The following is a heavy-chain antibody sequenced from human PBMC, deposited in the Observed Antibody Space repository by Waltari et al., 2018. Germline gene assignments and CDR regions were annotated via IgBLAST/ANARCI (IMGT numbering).Heavy chain of an antibody. CDR1: GFRVDYNY. Sequence: EVQLVESGGVLIQPGGSLRRSCEASGFRVDYNYMSWVRQAPGKRLEWVSFVNAGCKTDYADSVKGRFTISRDISKNTVYLQINRVTAEDTAIYYCARAGLGSPSQWLQLFDSWGQGTLVSVSS. J-gene: IGHJ4*02. CDR3: ARAGLGSPSQWLQLFDS. V-gene: IGHV3-53*01. CDR2: VNAGCKT. D-gene: IGHD5-12*01.